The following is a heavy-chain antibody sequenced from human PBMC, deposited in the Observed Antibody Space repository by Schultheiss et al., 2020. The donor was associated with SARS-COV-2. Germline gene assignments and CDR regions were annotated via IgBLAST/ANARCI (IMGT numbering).Heavy chain of an antibody. J-gene: IGHJ6*02. D-gene: IGHD6-13*01. CDR2: ISSSSSYI. Sequence: GESLKISCAASGFTFSTYAMSWVRQAPGKGLEWVSSISSSSSYIYYADSVKGRFTISRDNAKNSLYLQMNSLRAEDTALYYCAKDSIAAAGYNYYYYGMDVWGQGTTVTVSS. V-gene: IGHV3-21*04. CDR1: GFTFSTYA. CDR3: AKDSIAAAGYNYYYYGMDV.